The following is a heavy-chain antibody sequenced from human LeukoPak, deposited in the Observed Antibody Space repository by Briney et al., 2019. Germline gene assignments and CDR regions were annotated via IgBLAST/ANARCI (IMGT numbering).Heavy chain of an antibody. D-gene: IGHD6-19*01. CDR1: GGSISSYY. V-gene: IGHV4-59*01. Sequence: SETLSLTCTVSGGSISSYYWSWIRQPPGKGLEWIGYIYYSGSTNYNPSLKSRVTISVDTSKNQFSLKLSSVTAADTAVYYCARVTGYSSGWYEVYFDYWGQGTLVTVSS. J-gene: IGHJ4*02. CDR2: IYYSGST. CDR3: ARVTGYSSGWYEVYFDY.